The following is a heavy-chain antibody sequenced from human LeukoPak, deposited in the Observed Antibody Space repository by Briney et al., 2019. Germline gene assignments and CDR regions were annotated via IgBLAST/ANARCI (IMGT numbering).Heavy chain of an antibody. D-gene: IGHD5-18*01. CDR2: IGSSTYTI. J-gene: IGHJ4*02. CDR1: GFAFSTYE. V-gene: IGHV3-48*03. Sequence: PGGSLRLSCAASGFAFSTYEMNWVRQAPGKGLEWVSYIGSSTYTIYHADSVKGRFTISRDNAKSSLYLQMNSLRAEDTAVYYCTRVVVPRDAAMGVWGQGTLVTVSS. CDR3: TRVVVPRDAAMGV.